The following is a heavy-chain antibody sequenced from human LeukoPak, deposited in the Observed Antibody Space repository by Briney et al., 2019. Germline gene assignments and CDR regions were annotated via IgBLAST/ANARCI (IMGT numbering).Heavy chain of an antibody. Sequence: PSETLSLTCTISGGSISSYYWSWIRQPAGKGLEWIGRIYTSGSTNYIPSLKSRVTMSVDTSKNQFSLKLSSVTAADTAVYYCARDGTRNEFDYWGQGTLVTVSS. CDR1: GGSISSYY. D-gene: IGHD1-1*01. CDR2: IYTSGST. V-gene: IGHV4-4*07. CDR3: ARDGTRNEFDY. J-gene: IGHJ4*02.